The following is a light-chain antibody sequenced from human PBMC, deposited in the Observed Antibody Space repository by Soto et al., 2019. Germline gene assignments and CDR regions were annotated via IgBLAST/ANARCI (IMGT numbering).Light chain of an antibody. V-gene: IGKV1-5*01. J-gene: IGKJ1*01. Sequence: DIQMTQSPSTLSASVGDRVTITCRANQIISSWLAWYQQKPGKAPKLLIYDASSLESGVRSRFSGSRSGTDLTLTISRLQPDDFATYYCQQYYTYFRTFGQGTKVDIK. CDR3: QQYYTYFRT. CDR2: DAS. CDR1: QIISSW.